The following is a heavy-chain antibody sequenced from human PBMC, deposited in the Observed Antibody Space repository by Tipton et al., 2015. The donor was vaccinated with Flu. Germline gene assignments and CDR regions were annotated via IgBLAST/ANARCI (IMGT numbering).Heavy chain of an antibody. D-gene: IGHD4/OR15-4a*01. CDR3: ARDRAGEDYDYGMDV. CDR1: GGSIVSSGHY. Sequence: TLSLTCSVYGGSIVSSGHYWVRVRQSPGQGLECLGSIYYTGITYYKPSLKGRLTMAVDTSKNQFSLNLMSVTAADTAVYYCARDRAGEDYDYGMDVWGQGTAVTVS. CDR2: IYYTGIT. J-gene: IGHJ6*02. V-gene: IGHV4-39*07.